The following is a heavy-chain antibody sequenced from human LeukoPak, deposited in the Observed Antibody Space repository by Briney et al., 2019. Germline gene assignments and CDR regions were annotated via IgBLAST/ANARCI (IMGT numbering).Heavy chain of an antibody. CDR1: GGSFSGYY. J-gene: IGHJ5*02. CDR2: INHSGST. Sequence: SETLSLTCAVYGGSFSGYYWSWIRQPPGKGLEWIGEINHSGSTNYNPSLKSRVTISVDTFKNQFSLKLSSVTAADTAVYYCARGLRYYYGSGSYYKPITYNWFDPWGQGTLVTVSS. V-gene: IGHV4-34*01. D-gene: IGHD3-10*01. CDR3: ARGLRYYYGSGSYYKPITYNWFDP.